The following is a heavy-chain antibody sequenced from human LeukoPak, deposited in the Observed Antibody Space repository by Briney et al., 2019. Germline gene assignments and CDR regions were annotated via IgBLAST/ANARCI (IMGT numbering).Heavy chain of an antibody. J-gene: IGHJ4*02. CDR3: ALVVVVAATPYYFDY. Sequence: GESLKISCKGSGYSFTSYWIGWVRQMPGKGLEWMGIIYPGDSDTRYSPSFQGQVTISADKSISTAYLQWSSLKASDTAMYYCALVVVVAATPYYFDYWGQGTLVTVSS. CDR1: GYSFTSYW. CDR2: IYPGDSDT. V-gene: IGHV5-51*01. D-gene: IGHD2-15*01.